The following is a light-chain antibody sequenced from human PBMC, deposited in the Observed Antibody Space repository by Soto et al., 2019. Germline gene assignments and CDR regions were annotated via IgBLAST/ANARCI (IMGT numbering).Light chain of an antibody. Sequence: EIVMTQSPASLSVPPGERVTLSCRASQSVNRQVLWYQHRPGQATRLLIYDASNSATGIPARFSGSGSGTEFTLTISSLQSEDFAVYYCHQRQYWPPITSGQVTRPEI. CDR2: DAS. J-gene: IGKJ5*01. CDR1: QSVNRQ. CDR3: HQRQYWPPIT. V-gene: IGKV3D-15*01.